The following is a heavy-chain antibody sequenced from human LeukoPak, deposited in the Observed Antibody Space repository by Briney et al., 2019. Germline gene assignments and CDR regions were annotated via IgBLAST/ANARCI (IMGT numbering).Heavy chain of an antibody. D-gene: IGHD3-10*01. CDR1: GGSISSYY. J-gene: IGHJ4*02. CDR3: ARGGIYFD. V-gene: IGHV4-34*01. Sequence: SETLSLTCTVSGGSISSYYWSWIRQPPGKGLEWIGEINHSGSTNYNPSLKSRVTISVDTSKNQFSLKLSSVTAADTAVYYCARGGIYFDWGQGTLVTVSS. CDR2: INHSGST.